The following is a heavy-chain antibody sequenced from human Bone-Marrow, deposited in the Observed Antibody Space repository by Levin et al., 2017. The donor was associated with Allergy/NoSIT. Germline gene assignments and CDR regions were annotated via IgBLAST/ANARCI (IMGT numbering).Heavy chain of an antibody. CDR2: INPSGGST. V-gene: IGHV1-46*01. Sequence: GESLKISCKASGYTFTSYYMHWVRQAPGQGLEWMGIINPSGGSTSYAQKFQGRVTMTRDTSTSTVYMELSSLRSEDTAVYYCARDRRGQYDFWSGYSPGVLKYWGQGTLVTVSS. D-gene: IGHD3-3*01. CDR1: GYTFTSYY. CDR3: ARDRRGQYDFWSGYSPGVLKY. J-gene: IGHJ4*02.